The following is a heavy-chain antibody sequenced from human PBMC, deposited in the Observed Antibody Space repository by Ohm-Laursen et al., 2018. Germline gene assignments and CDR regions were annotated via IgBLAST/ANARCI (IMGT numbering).Heavy chain of an antibody. Sequence: SETLSLTCAVFGYSISSDNYWGWVRKPPGEGLEWIGSISHRGDSYYNPSLRSRVTMSVDTSKNQFSLKLNSLIAADTAVYYCAKVVASTSIDFWGQGILVTVSS. J-gene: IGHJ4*02. CDR3: AKVVASTSIDF. D-gene: IGHD3-22*01. CDR1: GYSISSDNY. CDR2: ISHRGDS. V-gene: IGHV4-38-2*01.